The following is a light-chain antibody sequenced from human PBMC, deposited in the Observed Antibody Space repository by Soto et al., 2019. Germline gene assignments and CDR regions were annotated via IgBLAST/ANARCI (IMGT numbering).Light chain of an antibody. CDR3: QQYGNSPIT. J-gene: IGKJ3*01. V-gene: IGKV3-20*01. CDR1: QSVPSNY. Sequence: EIVLTQSPGTLSLSPGERATLSCRASQSVPSNYLAWYQQKPGQAPRLLIYDASTRATAFPDRFSASGSGTDFTLTISRLEPEDFALYYCQQYGNSPITFGPGTKVDLK. CDR2: DAS.